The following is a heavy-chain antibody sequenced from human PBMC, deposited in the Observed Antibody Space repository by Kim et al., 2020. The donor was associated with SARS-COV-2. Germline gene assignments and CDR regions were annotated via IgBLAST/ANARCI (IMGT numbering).Heavy chain of an antibody. Sequence: ADSVKGRFTISRDNDKNSLYLQRNSRRAEDRAVYYCACVSVAGTRGAFDYWGQGTLVTVSS. CDR3: ACVSVAGTRGAFDY. V-gene: IGHV3-21*01. J-gene: IGHJ4*02. D-gene: IGHD6-19*01.